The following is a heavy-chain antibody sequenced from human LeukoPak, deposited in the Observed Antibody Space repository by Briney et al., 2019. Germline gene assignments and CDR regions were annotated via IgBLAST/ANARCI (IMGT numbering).Heavy chain of an antibody. J-gene: IGHJ5*02. CDR3: ARSPYCSSTSCNLNWFDP. V-gene: IGHV4-34*01. Sequence: KPSETLSLTCAVYGGSFSGYYWSWIRQPPGKGLEWIGEINHSGSTNYNPSLKSRVTISVDTSKNQFSLKLSSVTAADTAVYYCARSPYCSSTSCNLNWFDPWGQGTLVTVSS. CDR2: INHSGST. CDR1: GGSFSGYY. D-gene: IGHD2-2*01.